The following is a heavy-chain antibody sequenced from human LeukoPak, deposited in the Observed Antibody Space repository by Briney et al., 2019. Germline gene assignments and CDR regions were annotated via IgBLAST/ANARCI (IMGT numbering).Heavy chain of an antibody. V-gene: IGHV3-7*01. J-gene: IGHJ4*02. CDR3: ARDFRWTGGYFDY. D-gene: IGHD1-14*01. Sequence: HPGGSLRLSCAASGFTFSNYWMSWVRQAPGKGLEWVANIKQDGSEKYYMDSVKGRFTISRDNAKNSLYLQMNSLGAEDTAVYYCARDFRWTGGYFDYWGQGTLVTVSS. CDR2: IKQDGSEK. CDR1: GFTFSNYW.